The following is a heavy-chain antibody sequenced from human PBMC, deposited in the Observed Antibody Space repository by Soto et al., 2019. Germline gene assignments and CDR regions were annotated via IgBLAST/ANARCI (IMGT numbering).Heavy chain of an antibody. CDR1: DFTFSYYW. Sequence: EVQLVESGGGLVQPGGSLRLSCVASDFTFSYYWMHWVRQFPGKGLVWVSRIHSDGSSTTYADSVKGRFTISRDNAKNTLYLQLASLRVEDTDVYYCARGDVGAFDLWGQGTMVTVSS. D-gene: IGHD1-26*01. CDR3: ARGDVGAFDL. V-gene: IGHV3-74*03. CDR2: IHSDGSST. J-gene: IGHJ3*01.